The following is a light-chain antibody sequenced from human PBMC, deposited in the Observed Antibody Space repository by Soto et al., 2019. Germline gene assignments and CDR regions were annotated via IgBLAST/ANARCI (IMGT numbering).Light chain of an antibody. J-gene: IGLJ3*02. CDR3: QSYDATNQV. Sequence: NFMLTQPHSVSESPGKTVIISCTRSSGSIASNYVQWYQQRPGSSPTTVIYEDNQRPSGVPDRFSGSIDSSSNSASLTISGLETEDEADYFCQSYDATNQVYGGGTQLTVL. V-gene: IGLV6-57*01. CDR2: EDN. CDR1: SGSIASNY.